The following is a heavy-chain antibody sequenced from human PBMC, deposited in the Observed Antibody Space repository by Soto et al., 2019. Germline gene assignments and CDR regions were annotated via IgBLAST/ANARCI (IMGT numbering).Heavy chain of an antibody. CDR3: ARDMYYDAGPDV. D-gene: IGHD3-16*01. CDR1: GLTFNNYS. Sequence: PGGSRRLYCAASGLTFNNYSMNWVRQAPGKGLEWVSSISSRSADIYYADSLKGRFTISRDNAKNSLYLQMNSLRAEDTAVYYCARDMYYDAGPDVWGQGTTVTVSS. V-gene: IGHV3-21*06. CDR2: ISSRSADI. J-gene: IGHJ6*02.